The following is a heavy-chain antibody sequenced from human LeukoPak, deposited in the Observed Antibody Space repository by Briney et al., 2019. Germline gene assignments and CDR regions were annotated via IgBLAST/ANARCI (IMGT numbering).Heavy chain of an antibody. J-gene: IGHJ4*02. CDR1: GYTFTGYY. V-gene: IGHV1-2*02. D-gene: IGHD3-10*01. CDR2: INPNSGGT. CDR3: ARARGEYYYGSGSYQDYYFDY. Sequence: ASVKVSCKASGYTFTGYYMHWVRQAPGQGLEWMGWINPNSGGTNYAQKFQGRVTMTRDTSISTAYMELSRLRSDDTAVYYCARARGEYYYGSGSYQDYYFDYWGQGTLVTVSS.